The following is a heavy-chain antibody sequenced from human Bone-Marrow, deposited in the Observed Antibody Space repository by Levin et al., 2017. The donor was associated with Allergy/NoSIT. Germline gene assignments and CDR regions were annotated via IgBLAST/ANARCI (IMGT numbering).Heavy chain of an antibody. Sequence: PSETLSLTCAVSGDSIGSDKYYWGWIRQPPGKGLEWIGSTYYSGNTYHNPSLKSRVIMALDTSKNQFSLKLSSVTAADTAAYYCATHKTAFNYGLWPNWFDPWGQGTLVTVSS. CDR2: TYYSGNT. D-gene: IGHD3-10*01. V-gene: IGHV4-39*01. CDR3: ATHKTAFNYGLWPNWFDP. J-gene: IGHJ5*02. CDR1: GDSIGSDKYY.